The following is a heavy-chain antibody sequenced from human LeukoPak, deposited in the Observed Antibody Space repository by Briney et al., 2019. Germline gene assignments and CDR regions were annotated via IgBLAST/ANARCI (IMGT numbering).Heavy chain of an antibody. Sequence: TGGSLRLSCAASGFMFSTYGMHWVRQAPGKGLEWVAVIWNDGSNKYHADSVKGRFTFSRDNSKNTLYLQMNSLRAEDTAVYYCAGPVRGIIDYGMDVWGKGTTVTVSS. CDR3: AGPVRGIIDYGMDV. CDR1: GFMFSTYG. D-gene: IGHD3-10*02. J-gene: IGHJ6*04. V-gene: IGHV3-33*01. CDR2: IWNDGSNK.